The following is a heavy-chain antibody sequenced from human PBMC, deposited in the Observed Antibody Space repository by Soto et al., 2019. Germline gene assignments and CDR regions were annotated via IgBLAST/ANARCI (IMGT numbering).Heavy chain of an antibody. CDR3: ARGASGYSQYFDY. CDR1: GGSISSSNW. Sequence: QVQLQESGPGLVKPSGTLSLTCAVSGGSISSSNWWSWVRQPPGKGLEWIGEIYHSGSTNYNPSLKSRVTISVDKSTNPSSLKLNSVTAADTAVYYCARGASGYSQYFDYWGQGTLVTVSS. CDR2: IYHSGST. V-gene: IGHV4-4*02. D-gene: IGHD3-22*01. J-gene: IGHJ4*02.